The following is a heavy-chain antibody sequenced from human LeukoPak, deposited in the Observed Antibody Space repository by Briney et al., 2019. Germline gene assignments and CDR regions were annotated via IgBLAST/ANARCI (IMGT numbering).Heavy chain of an antibody. CDR1: GGSISSGSYY. CDR3: ARVPTGYTYGFSFFEY. CDR2: IYYSGST. V-gene: IGHV4-39*07. Sequence: SETLSLTCTVSGGSISSGSYYWGWIRQPPGKGLEWIGSIYYSGSTYYSPSLKSQVTISLDTSKNQFSLKLSSVTAADTAVYYCARVPTGYTYGFSFFEYWGQGTLVTVSS. J-gene: IGHJ4*02. D-gene: IGHD5-18*01.